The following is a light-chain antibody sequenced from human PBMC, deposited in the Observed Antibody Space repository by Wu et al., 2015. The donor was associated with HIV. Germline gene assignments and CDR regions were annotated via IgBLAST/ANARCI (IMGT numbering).Light chain of an antibody. CDR3: QQIYNTPKT. Sequence: DIQMTQSPSSVSASVGDRVTITCRASQSISNFLHWYQQRPGAAPKLLIYAASNLQSGVPSRFSGSGSGTDFTLTISSLQPEDFASYYCQQIYNTPKTFGQGTKVEIK. V-gene: IGKV1-39*01. CDR1: QSISNF. J-gene: IGKJ1*01. CDR2: AAS.